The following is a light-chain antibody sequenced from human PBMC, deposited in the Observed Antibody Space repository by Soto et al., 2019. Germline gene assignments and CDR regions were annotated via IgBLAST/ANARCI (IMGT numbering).Light chain of an antibody. J-gene: IGKJ5*01. CDR2: GAS. CDR3: QQYSTSPT. CDR1: QSVSNNY. Sequence: EIVLTQTPGTLSLSPGERSTVSCISSQSVSNNYLAWYQQKPGQAPRRLIYGASSRATGIPDRFSGSGSGTDFTLTISRLEPEDFAVYYCQQYSTSPTFGEGTRLEIK. V-gene: IGKV3-20*01.